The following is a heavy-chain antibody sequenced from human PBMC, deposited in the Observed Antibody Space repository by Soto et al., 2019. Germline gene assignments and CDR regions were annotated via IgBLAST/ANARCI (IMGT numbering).Heavy chain of an antibody. D-gene: IGHD2-2*01. CDR2: FIPSGDRT. V-gene: IGHV1-46*01. J-gene: IGHJ6*02. CDR3: ARHDCISSSCYYYYYYGMDV. Sequence: ASVKVSCKASGYTFSNYYMHWVRQAPGQGLEWMGIFIPSGDRTNYAQKFQGRVTITADESTSTAYMELSRLRSEDAAVYYCARHDCISSSCYYYYYYGMDVWGQGTTVTVSS. CDR1: GYTFSNYY.